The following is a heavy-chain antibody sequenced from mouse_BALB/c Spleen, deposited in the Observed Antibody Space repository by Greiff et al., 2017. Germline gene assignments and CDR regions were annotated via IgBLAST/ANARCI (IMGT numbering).Heavy chain of an antibody. D-gene: IGHD1-1*01. Sequence: VQLQQSGPQLVRPGASVKISCKASGYTFTSYWMNWVKQRPEQGLEWIGRIDPYDSETHYNQKFKDKAILTVDKSSSTAYMQLSSLTSEDSAVYYCARITTVVATRWYFDVWGAGTTVTVSS. CDR1: GYTFTSYW. J-gene: IGHJ1*01. V-gene: IGHV1S126*01. CDR3: ARITTVVATRWYFDV. CDR2: IDPYDSET.